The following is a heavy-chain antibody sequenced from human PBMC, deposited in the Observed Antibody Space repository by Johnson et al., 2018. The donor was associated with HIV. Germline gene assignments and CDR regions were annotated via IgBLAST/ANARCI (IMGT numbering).Heavy chain of an antibody. J-gene: IGHJ3*02. D-gene: IGHD4-17*01. CDR2: ISSSGTAK. CDR1: GFTFSDYY. Sequence: VQLVESGGGLVKPGGSLRLSCAASGFTFSDYYMNWMRQAPGKGLEWLSYISSSGTAKYYADSVKGRFTISRDNAKNSLYLQMNSLRAGDTAEYYCARDGGMTTVTRGAFDIWGQGTMVTVSS. V-gene: IGHV3-11*04. CDR3: ARDGGMTTVTRGAFDI.